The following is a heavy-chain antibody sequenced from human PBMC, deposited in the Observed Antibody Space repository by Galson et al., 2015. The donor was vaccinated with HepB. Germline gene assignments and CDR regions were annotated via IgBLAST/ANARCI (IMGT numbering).Heavy chain of an antibody. V-gene: IGHV3-11*06. CDR2: ISSSSSYT. CDR1: GFTFSDYY. D-gene: IGHD6-13*01. CDR3: ARDLGYSYTPALYYYYGMDV. Sequence: SLRLSCAASGFTFSDYYMSWIRQAPGKGLEWVSYISSSSSYTNYADSVKGRFTISRDNAKNSLYLQMNSLRAEDTAVYYCARDLGYSYTPALYYYYGMDVWGQGTTVTVSS. J-gene: IGHJ6*02.